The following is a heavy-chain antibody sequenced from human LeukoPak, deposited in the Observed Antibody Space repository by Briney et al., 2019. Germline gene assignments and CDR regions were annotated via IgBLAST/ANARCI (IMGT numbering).Heavy chain of an antibody. D-gene: IGHD5-18*01. CDR1: GFTFSSYR. Sequence: GGSLRLSCAASGFTFSSYRMNWVRQAPGKGLEWVSSINSSSSYIYYADSVKGRFTISRDNAKNSLYLQMNSLRAEDTAVYYCSLLAGDGYSYGHYFDYWGQGTLVSVSS. V-gene: IGHV3-21*01. J-gene: IGHJ4*02. CDR3: SLLAGDGYSYGHYFDY. CDR2: INSSSSYI.